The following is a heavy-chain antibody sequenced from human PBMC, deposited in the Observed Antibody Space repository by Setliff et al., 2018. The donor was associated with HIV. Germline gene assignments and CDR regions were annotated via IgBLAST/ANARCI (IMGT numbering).Heavy chain of an antibody. CDR2: ISSSGSIT. V-gene: IGHV3-48*03. Sequence: GGSLRLSCAASGFTFSSYEMNWVRQAPGKGLEWVSYISSSGSITYYADSVKGRFTISRDNAKNSLYLEMNSLRVEDTAVYYCVRTIGNWGPGNHWGQGTLVTVSS. J-gene: IGHJ5*02. CDR3: VRTIGNWGPGNH. D-gene: IGHD3-10*01. CDR1: GFTFSSYE.